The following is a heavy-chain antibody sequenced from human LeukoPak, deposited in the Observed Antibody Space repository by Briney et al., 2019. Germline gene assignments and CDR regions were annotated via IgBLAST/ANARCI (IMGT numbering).Heavy chain of an antibody. CDR2: MSAYNGNT. Sequence: ASVKVSCKASGDTFTSYGISWARQAPGQGLEWMGWMSAYNGNTNYAQKFQGWVTMTRATSLSTAYMELSSLRSDDTAVYYCARNPWGAAPGARAASDYWRQGTLITVSS. V-gene: IGHV1-18*01. CDR1: GDTFTSYG. J-gene: IGHJ4*02. D-gene: IGHD3-16*01. CDR3: ARNPWGAAPGARAASDY.